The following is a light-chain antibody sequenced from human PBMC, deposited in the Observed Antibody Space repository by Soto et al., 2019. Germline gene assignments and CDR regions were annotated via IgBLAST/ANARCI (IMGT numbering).Light chain of an antibody. CDR1: SSDVGSYNL. J-gene: IGLJ1*01. V-gene: IGLV2-14*02. CDR3: SSYTTSSTLYV. CDR2: DVR. Sequence: QSALTQPASVSRSPGQSITISCPGTSSDVGSYNLVSWYQQHPGKAPKLMIYDVRNRPSGISNRFSGSKSGNTASLTISGLQADDEADYYCSSYTTSSTLYVFGTGTKVTVL.